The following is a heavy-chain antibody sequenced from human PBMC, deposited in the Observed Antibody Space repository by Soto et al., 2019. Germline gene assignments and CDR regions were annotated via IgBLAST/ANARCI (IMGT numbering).Heavy chain of an antibody. Sequence: QLQLQESGPGLVKPSETLSLTCTVSGGSISSSSYYWGWIRQPPGKGLEWIGSIYYSGSTYYNPSLKSRVTISVDTSKNQFSLKLSSETAADTAVYYCARPKSVAKPYLYMDVWGKGTTVTVSS. D-gene: IGHD5-12*01. V-gene: IGHV4-39*01. CDR2: IYYSGST. CDR1: GGSISSSSYY. J-gene: IGHJ6*03. CDR3: ARPKSVAKPYLYMDV.